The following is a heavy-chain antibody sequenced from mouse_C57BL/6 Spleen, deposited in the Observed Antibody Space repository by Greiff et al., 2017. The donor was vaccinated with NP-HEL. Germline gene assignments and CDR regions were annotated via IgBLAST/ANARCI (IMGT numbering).Heavy chain of an antibody. D-gene: IGHD1-1*01. CDR1: GYTFTDHT. Sequence: QVQLKESDAELVKPGASVKISCKVSGYTFTDHTIHWMKQRPEQGLEWIGYIYPRDGSTKYNEKFKGKATLTADKSSSTAYMQLNSLTSEDSAVYFCARKVYYGSSYEYFEVWGTGTTVTVAS. CDR3: ARKVYYGSSYEYFEV. CDR2: IYPRDGST. V-gene: IGHV1-78*01. J-gene: IGHJ1*03.